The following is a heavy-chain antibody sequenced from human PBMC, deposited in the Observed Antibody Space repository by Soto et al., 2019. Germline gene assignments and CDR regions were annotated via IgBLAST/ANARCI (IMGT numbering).Heavy chain of an antibody. J-gene: IGHJ4*02. V-gene: IGHV1-18*04. CDR2: IKAYSGNT. CDR3: AIANYGDDDY. Sequence: LVQSGAEAKKPGTSVKVSCKASGYTFSTSTISWVRQAPGQGLEWLGWIKAYSGNTNYAPKLQGRVTMTADTSTSTAYLELRSLTNDDTAMYYCAIANYGDDDYWGQGTLVTGSS. D-gene: IGHD4-17*01. CDR1: GYTFSTST.